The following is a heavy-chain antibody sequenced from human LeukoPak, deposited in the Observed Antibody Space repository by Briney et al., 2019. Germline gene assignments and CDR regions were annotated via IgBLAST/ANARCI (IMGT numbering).Heavy chain of an antibody. D-gene: IGHD3-22*01. V-gene: IGHV4-4*07. CDR1: GGSISSYY. CDR3: ARYYDSSGYNWFDP. J-gene: IGHJ5*02. Sequence: PSGTLSLTCTVSGGSISSYYWSWIRQPPGKGLEWIARIYTSGSTNYNPSLKSRVTMSVDTSKNQFSLKLSSVTAADTAVYYCARYYDSSGYNWFDPWGQGTLVTVSS. CDR2: IYTSGST.